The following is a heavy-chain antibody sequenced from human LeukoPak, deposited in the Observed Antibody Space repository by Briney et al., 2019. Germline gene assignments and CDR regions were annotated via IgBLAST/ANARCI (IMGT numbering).Heavy chain of an antibody. CDR2: VSPFSHET. CDR1: GYTFISYG. J-gene: IGHJ4*02. D-gene: IGHD2-21*01. CDR3: AKMGVRTLLTDIVVGPTADDYLDS. V-gene: IGHV1-18*01. Sequence: ASVTVSCKASGYTFISYGIGWVRQAPGQGLEWMGWVSPFSHETNYVEKIQGRVTMTTDRSANTAYMELRSLTSGDTAVYYCAKMGVRTLLTDIVVGPTADDYLDSWGQGTLVTVSS.